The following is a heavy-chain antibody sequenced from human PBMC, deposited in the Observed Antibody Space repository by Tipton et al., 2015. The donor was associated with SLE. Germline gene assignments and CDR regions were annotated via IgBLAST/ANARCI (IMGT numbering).Heavy chain of an antibody. CDR3: ARPSRGHGDYDN. J-gene: IGHJ4*02. D-gene: IGHD4-17*01. V-gene: IGHV4-38-2*01. Sequence: TLSLTCAVSGYSITYDHNWGWIRQPPGKGLEWVGSIHHSGKTYYNPSLKSRVTMSVDTSKNPLSLNLSSVTAADTAVYYCARPSRGHGDYDNWGQGTQVTVSS. CDR2: IHHSGKT. CDR1: GYSITYDHN.